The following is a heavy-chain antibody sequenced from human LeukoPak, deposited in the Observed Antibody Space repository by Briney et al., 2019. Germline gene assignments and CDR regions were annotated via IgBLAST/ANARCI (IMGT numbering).Heavy chain of an antibody. CDR2: ISSSSSYI. J-gene: IGHJ4*02. D-gene: IGHD4-17*01. Sequence: GGSLRLSCAASGFTLSSYAMHWVRQAPGKGLEWVSSISSSSSYIYYADSVKGRFTISRDNAKNSLYLQMNSLRAEDTAVYYCARGEDYGDYFDYWGQGTLVTVSS. CDR3: ARGEDYGDYFDY. CDR1: GFTLSSYA. V-gene: IGHV3-21*04.